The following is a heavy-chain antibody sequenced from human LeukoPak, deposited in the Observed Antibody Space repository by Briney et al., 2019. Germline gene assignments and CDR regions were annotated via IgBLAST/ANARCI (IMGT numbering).Heavy chain of an antibody. Sequence: ASVKVSCKASGGTFSSYAISWVRQAPGQGLEWMGWINPNSGGTNYAQKFQGWVTMTRDTSISTAYMELSRLRSDDTAVYYCARVKQWLVYDYWGQGTLVTVSS. V-gene: IGHV1-2*04. D-gene: IGHD6-19*01. J-gene: IGHJ4*02. CDR1: GGTFSSYA. CDR3: ARVKQWLVYDY. CDR2: INPNSGGT.